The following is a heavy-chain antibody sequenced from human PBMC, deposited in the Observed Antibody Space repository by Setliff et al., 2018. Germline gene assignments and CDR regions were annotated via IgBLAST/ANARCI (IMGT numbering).Heavy chain of an antibody. J-gene: IGHJ6*02. CDR3: ARDRTAYNYGMDV. CDR2: MYYSGST. V-gene: IGHV4-39*07. D-gene: IGHD5-18*01. CDR1: GGSISSGSYY. Sequence: SETLSLTCSVSGGSISSGSYYWGWIRQSPGKGLEWIGSMYYSGSTYYNPSLKGRVTLSVDTTKNQVSLKLSSATAADTAVYYCARDRTAYNYGMDVWGQGTTVTVSS.